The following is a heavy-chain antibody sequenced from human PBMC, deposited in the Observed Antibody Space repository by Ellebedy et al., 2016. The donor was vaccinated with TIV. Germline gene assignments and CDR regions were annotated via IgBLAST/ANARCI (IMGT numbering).Heavy chain of an antibody. CDR3: ARGWFGSGMGV. Sequence: SQTLSLTCVISGDSVPTAIGWNWIRQSPSRGLEWLGRTYYRSKWNNDYAVSLKSRITINPDTSKNLFSLQLNSVTPEDTAVYYCARGWFGSGMGVWGQGTTVTVSS. D-gene: IGHD3-10*01. CDR2: TYYRSKWNN. V-gene: IGHV6-1*01. CDR1: GDSVPTAIG. J-gene: IGHJ6*02.